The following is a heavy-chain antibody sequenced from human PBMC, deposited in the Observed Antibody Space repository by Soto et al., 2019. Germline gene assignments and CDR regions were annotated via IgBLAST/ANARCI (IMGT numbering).Heavy chain of an antibody. D-gene: IGHD5-18*01. Sequence: EVQLVESGGVVVQPGGSLRLSCAASGFTFDDYTMHWVRQAPGKGLEWVSLISWDGGSTYYADSVKGRFTISRDNSNNSMYRKRNSQRTEDTAWYYCEKGREDTAMGYWGQGTLVTVSS. CDR1: GFTFDDYT. CDR2: ISWDGGST. CDR3: EKGREDTAMGY. J-gene: IGHJ4*02. V-gene: IGHV3-43*01.